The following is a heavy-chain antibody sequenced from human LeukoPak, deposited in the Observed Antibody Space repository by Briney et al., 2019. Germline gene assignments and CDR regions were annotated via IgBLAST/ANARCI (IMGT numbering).Heavy chain of an antibody. Sequence: ASVKVSCKASGYTFTGYYMHWVRQAPGQGLEWMGWINPNSGGTNYAQKFQGRVTMTRDTSIGTAYMELSRLRSDDTAVYYCARGGTMIVVVSWFDPWGQGTLVTVSS. J-gene: IGHJ5*02. CDR3: ARGGTMIVVVSWFDP. V-gene: IGHV1-2*02. CDR1: GYTFTGYY. D-gene: IGHD3-22*01. CDR2: INPNSGGT.